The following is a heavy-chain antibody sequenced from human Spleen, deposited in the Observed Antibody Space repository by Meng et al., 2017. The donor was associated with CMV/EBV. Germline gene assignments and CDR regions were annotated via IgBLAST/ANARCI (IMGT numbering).Heavy chain of an antibody. D-gene: IGHD2-21*01. CDR2: IWCGAIPE. J-gene: IGHJ4*02. CDR1: RLIFGKYD. Sequence: ASRLIFGKYDMDWVRQAPGMGLEWVAVIWCGAIPEYCEDSVRGRFTISRSNAKNSLFLQMNSLRAEDTGLYFCARVPVVRATHYFDYWGQGTLVTVSS. V-gene: IGHV3-33*07. CDR3: ARVPVVRATHYFDY.